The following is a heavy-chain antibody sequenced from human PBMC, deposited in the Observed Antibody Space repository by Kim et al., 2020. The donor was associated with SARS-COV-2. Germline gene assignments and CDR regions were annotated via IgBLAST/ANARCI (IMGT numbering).Heavy chain of an antibody. D-gene: IGHD3-16*01. CDR3: ARGFAWVMLFDI. Sequence: DYAVSVKSRIPINPDTSKNQFSLQLNSVTPEDTAVYYCARGFAWVMLFDIWGQGTMVTVSS. J-gene: IGHJ3*02. V-gene: IGHV6-1*01.